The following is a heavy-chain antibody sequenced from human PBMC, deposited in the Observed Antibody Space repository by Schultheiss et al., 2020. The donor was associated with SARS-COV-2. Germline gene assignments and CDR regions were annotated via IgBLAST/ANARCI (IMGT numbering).Heavy chain of an antibody. CDR1: GFTFSSYG. CDR3: AKDRGYRSSSDTAPQRDWTFDY. CDR2: IGAGHDT. D-gene: IGHD6-6*01. J-gene: IGHJ4*02. V-gene: IGHV3-13*01. Sequence: GGSLRLSCAASGFTFSSYGMHWVRQAAGKGLEWVSAIGAGHDTYYADSVKGRFTISRENARNSLFLQMNSLRAGDTAVYYCAKDRGYRSSSDTAPQRDWTFDYWGQGALVTVSS.